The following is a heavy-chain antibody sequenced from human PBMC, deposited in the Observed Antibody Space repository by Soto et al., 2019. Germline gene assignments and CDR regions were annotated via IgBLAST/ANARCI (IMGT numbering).Heavy chain of an antibody. Sequence: ASVKVSCKSSGYTFTNYGISCVRQAPGQGLEWMGWINVYNGNTKYAQKVQGRVTMTTDTSTSTAYLELSSLRSEDTAVYYCARFPQTSIVGAAYFDYWGQGTLVTVSS. CDR2: INVYNGNT. V-gene: IGHV1-18*01. CDR1: GYTFTNYG. D-gene: IGHD1-26*01. CDR3: ARFPQTSIVGAAYFDY. J-gene: IGHJ4*02.